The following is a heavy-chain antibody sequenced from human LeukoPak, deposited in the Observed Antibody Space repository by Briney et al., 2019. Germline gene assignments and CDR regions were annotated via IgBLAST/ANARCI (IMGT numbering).Heavy chain of an antibody. CDR2: FDPEDGET. V-gene: IGHV1-24*01. J-gene: IGHJ4*02. D-gene: IGHD6-6*01. CDR3: ARGVPYSSSSPPRY. CDR1: GYTLTELS. Sequence: ASVKVSCKVSGYTLTELSMHWVRQAPGKGLEWMGGFDPEDGETIYAQKFQGRVTMTEDTSTDTAYMELSSLRSEDTAVYYCARGVPYSSSSPPRYWGQGTLVTVSS.